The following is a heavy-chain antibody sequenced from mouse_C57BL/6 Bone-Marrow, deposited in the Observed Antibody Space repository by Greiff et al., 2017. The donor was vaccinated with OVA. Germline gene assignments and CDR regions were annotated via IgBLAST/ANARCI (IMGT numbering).Heavy chain of an antibody. J-gene: IGHJ4*01. CDR3: ARERGVTTSYYAMDY. Sequence: EVMLVESGGGLVKPGGSLKLSCAASGFTFSSYAMSWVRQTPEKRLEWVATISDGGSYTYYPDNVKGRFTISRDNAKNNLYLQMSHLKSEDTAMYYCARERGVTTSYYAMDYWGQGTSVTVSS. CDR1: GFTFSSYA. D-gene: IGHD2-5*01. CDR2: ISDGGSYT. V-gene: IGHV5-4*01.